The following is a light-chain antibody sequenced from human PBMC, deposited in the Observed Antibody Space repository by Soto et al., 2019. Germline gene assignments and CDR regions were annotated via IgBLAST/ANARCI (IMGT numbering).Light chain of an antibody. CDR1: SSDVGGYNY. J-gene: IGLJ1*01. CDR2: EVS. Sequence: QSALTQPPSASGSPEQSVTISCTGTSSDVGGYNYVSWYQQHPGKAPKLMIYEVSKRPSGVPDRFSGSKSGNTASLTVSGLQAEDEADYYCSSYVGSNNLGDVFGTGTQLTVL. CDR3: SSYVGSNNLGDV. V-gene: IGLV2-8*01.